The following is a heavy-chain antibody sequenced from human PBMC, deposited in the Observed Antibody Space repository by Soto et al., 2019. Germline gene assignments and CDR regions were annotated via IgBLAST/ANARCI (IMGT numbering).Heavy chain of an antibody. CDR2: ISSSGSTI. V-gene: IGHV3-48*03. CDR3: ARSSSWRYYYGMDV. J-gene: IGHJ6*02. CDR1: GFTFSSYE. D-gene: IGHD6-13*01. Sequence: GGSLRLSCAASGFTFSSYEMNWVRQAPGKGLEWVSYISSSGSTIYYADSVKGRFTISRDNAKNSLYLQMNSLRAEDTAVYYWARSSSWRYYYGMDVWGQGTTVTVAS.